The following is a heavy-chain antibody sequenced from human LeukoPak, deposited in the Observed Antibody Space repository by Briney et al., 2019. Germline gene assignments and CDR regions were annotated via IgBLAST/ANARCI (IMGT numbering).Heavy chain of an antibody. Sequence: GASVKVSCKASGYTFTGYYMHWVRQAPGQGLEWMGWINPNSGGTNYAQKFQGRVTMTRDTSISTAYMELSRLRSDDTAVYYCASHYYDILTGYSDAFDIWGQGTMVTVSS. J-gene: IGHJ3*02. V-gene: IGHV1-2*02. CDR3: ASHYYDILTGYSDAFDI. D-gene: IGHD3-9*01. CDR1: GYTFTGYY. CDR2: INPNSGGT.